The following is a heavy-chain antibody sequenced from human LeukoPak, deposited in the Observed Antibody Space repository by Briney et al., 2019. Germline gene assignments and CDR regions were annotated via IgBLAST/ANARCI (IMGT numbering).Heavy chain of an antibody. CDR3: ARVDTGRGGGWVPFDY. J-gene: IGHJ4*02. CDR1: GLAVSSNY. V-gene: IGHV3-66*02. Sequence: PGGSLRLXCAASGLAVSSNYMTWVRQDPGKGLQWASVIYTDGSRYYADSVKGRFTISRDNSKNTVYLQMNSLRSEDTAVYYCARVDTGRGGGWVPFDYWGQGTLVTVSS. D-gene: IGHD3-10*01. CDR2: IYTDGSR.